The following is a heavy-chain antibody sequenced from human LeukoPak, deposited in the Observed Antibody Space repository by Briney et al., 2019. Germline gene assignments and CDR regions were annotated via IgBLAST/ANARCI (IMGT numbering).Heavy chain of an antibody. Sequence: ASVKVSCKVSGYTLTGLSMHWVRQAPGKGLEWMGGSDFEDGETTYAQKFQGRVTMTEDTPTDTAYMDLRSLRSEDTAVYYCATELPRGLLSYWGQGTLVTVSS. J-gene: IGHJ4*02. D-gene: IGHD1-26*01. CDR2: SDFEDGET. CDR1: GYTLTGLS. CDR3: ATELPRGLLSY. V-gene: IGHV1-24*01.